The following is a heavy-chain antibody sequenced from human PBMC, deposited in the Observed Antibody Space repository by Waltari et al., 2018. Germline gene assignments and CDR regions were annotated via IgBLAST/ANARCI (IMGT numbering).Heavy chain of an antibody. CDR3: ATISRNVLLWFGELSYGMDV. V-gene: IGHV1-24*01. Sequence: QVQLVQSGAEVKKPGASVKVSCKVSGYTLTELSMHWVRQAPGKGLEWMGGFDPEDGATIYAQKVQGRVTMTEDTSTDTAYMELSSLRSEDTAVYYCATISRNVLLWFGELSYGMDVWGQGTTVTVSS. CDR2: FDPEDGAT. J-gene: IGHJ6*02. CDR1: GYTLTELS. D-gene: IGHD3-10*01.